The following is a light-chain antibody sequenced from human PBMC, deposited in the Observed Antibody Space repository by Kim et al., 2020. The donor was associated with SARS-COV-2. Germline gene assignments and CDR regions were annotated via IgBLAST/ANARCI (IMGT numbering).Light chain of an antibody. CDR1: QTISSW. CDR2: KGS. V-gene: IGKV1-5*03. CDR3: QQYKRYPST. J-gene: IGKJ1*01. Sequence: ASVGAIGTITCRASQTISSWSGWYKQKPGKAPKLLVYKGSNLENGVPSRVRGSGSGNEFTLTHSSLQPDDFATNYCQQYKRYPSTFGQGTKVDIK.